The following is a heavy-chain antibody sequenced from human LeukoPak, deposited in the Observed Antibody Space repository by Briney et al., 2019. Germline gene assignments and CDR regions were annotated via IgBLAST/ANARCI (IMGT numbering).Heavy chain of an antibody. J-gene: IGHJ3*02. CDR2: ISWNSGTI. D-gene: IGHD3-10*01. CDR1: GFTFDDYA. Sequence: GGSLRLSCAASGFTFDDYAMHRVPQAPGKGLEWVSHISWNSGTIGYADSVKGRFTISRDNAKNSLYLQMNSLRAEDTALYYCAKDIGTGSGNYFDALDIWGQGTMVTVSS. CDR3: AKDIGTGSGNYFDALDI. V-gene: IGHV3-9*01.